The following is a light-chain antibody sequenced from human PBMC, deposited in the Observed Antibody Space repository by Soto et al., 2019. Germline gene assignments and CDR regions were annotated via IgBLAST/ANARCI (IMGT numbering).Light chain of an antibody. CDR3: QQYGDSPPT. V-gene: IGKV3-20*01. Sequence: EIVLTQSPGTLHLSPGERATLSCRASQSLSTNYLSWYQRKPGQAPRLLIYGASSRATNIPRRVRGSQPGTDFTLTITILEPEDFAVYYCQQYGDSPPTFGQGTKVEI. CDR2: GAS. CDR1: QSLSTNY. J-gene: IGKJ1*01.